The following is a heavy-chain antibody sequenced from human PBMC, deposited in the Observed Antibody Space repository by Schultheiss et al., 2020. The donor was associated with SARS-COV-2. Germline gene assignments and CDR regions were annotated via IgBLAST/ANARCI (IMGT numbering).Heavy chain of an antibody. CDR2: IYYSGST. CDR3: ARARVSGSSHLHFDY. Sequence: SETLSLTCTVSGGSISTYYWSWIRQHPGKGLEWIGYIYYSGSTNYNPSLKSRVTISVDTSKNQFSLKLSSVTAADTAVYYCARARVSGSSHLHFDYWGQGTLVTVSS. CDR1: GGSISTYY. D-gene: IGHD1-26*01. V-gene: IGHV4-59*01. J-gene: IGHJ4*02.